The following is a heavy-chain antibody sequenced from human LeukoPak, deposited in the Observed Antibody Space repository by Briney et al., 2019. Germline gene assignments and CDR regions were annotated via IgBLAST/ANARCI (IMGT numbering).Heavy chain of an antibody. J-gene: IGHJ5*02. CDR2: IYDSGNT. V-gene: IGHV4-61*01. Sequence: SETLSLTCTVSGGSVSSGSYYWSWIRQPPGKGLEWIGYIYDSGNTNYNPSLKSRVTISVDTSKNQFSLNLRSVTAADTAVYYCARLAYCGGDYTCWFDPWGQGTLVTVSS. D-gene: IGHD2-21*02. CDR1: GGSVSSGSYY. CDR3: ARLAYCGGDYTCWFDP.